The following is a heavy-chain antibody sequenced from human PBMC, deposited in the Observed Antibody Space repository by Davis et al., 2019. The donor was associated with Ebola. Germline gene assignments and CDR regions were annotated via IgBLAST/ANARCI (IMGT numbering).Heavy chain of an antibody. CDR3: ARGGYGKYYHDSSGSYSTHYPDY. CDR1: GYTFTSYA. Sequence: AASVKVSCKASGYTFTSYAMNWVRQAPGQGLEWMGWINTNTGNPTFAQDFTGRFVFSLDTSVSTAYLQINSLKAEDTAVYYCARGGYGKYYHDSSGSYSTHYPDYWGQGTLVTVSS. J-gene: IGHJ4*02. D-gene: IGHD3-22*01. V-gene: IGHV7-4-1*02. CDR2: INTNTGNP.